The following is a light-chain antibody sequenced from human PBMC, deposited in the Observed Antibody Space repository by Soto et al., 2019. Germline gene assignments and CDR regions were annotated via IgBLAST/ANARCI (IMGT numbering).Light chain of an antibody. Sequence: QSVLTQPPSASGTPGQRVTISCSGSSSNIGSNTVNWYQQLPGTAPKLLIYSGNQRPSGVPDRFSGSKSGTSASLAIGGVQYKDEDDYYLAAMDGSLNWAYVFGTGTKLTVL. CDR1: SSNIGSNT. J-gene: IGLJ1*01. V-gene: IGLV1-44*01. CDR2: SGN. CDR3: AAMDGSLNWAYV.